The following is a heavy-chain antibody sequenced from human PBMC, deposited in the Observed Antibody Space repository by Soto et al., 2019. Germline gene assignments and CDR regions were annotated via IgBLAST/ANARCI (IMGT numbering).Heavy chain of an antibody. D-gene: IGHD2-15*01. CDR3: ARGVGLVCVEVGFGYYYGMDV. CDR2: ISAYNGNT. J-gene: IGHJ6*02. V-gene: IGHV1-18*01. CDR1: GYTFTSYD. Sequence: QVQLVQSGAEVKKPGASVKVSCKASGYTFTSYDISWVRQAPGQGLEWMGWISAYNGNTNYAQKLQGRVTMTTDTPSGTADMQLRSPRSDATAVYYCARGVGLVCVEVGFGYYYGMDVWGQGTTVTVSS.